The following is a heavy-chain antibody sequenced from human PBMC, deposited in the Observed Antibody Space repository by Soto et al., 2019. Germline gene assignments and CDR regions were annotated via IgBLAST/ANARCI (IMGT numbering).Heavy chain of an antibody. CDR3: ATGRYYEVQDFDY. V-gene: IGHV1-8*01. D-gene: IGHD3-10*01. J-gene: IGHJ4*02. Sequence: GASVKVSCKTSGYTFTDYDVSWVRQASGQGLEWMGWMSPNSGKTGYVEKFQGRVTMTADTSTSTAYMELHSLRSEDTAVYFCATGRYYEVQDFDYWGQGTLVTVSS. CDR2: MSPNSGKT. CDR1: GYTFTDYD.